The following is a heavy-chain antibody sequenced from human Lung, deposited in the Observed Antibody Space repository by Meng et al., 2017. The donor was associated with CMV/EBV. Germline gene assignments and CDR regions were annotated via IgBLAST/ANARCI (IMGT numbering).Heavy chain of an antibody. D-gene: IGHD6-13*01. CDR3: ARGEWQQLVEYFFDY. CDR2: IKQDGSEI. CDR1: GFTFSSYW. V-gene: IGHV3-7*01. Sequence: ASXKISXAASGFTFSSYWMSWVRQDPGKGLEWVTNIKQDGSEIYFVDSVKGRFTISRDNAKNSLYLQMNSLSAEDTAVYYCARGEWQQLVEYFFDYWGQGTXVTVSS. J-gene: IGHJ4*02.